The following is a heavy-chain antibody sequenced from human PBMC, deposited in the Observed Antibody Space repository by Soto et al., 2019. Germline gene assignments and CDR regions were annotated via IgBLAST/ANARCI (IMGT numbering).Heavy chain of an antibody. CDR3: AKEGSAVVTRGGAFDI. Sequence: GGSLRLSCAASGFTFSSYGMHWVRQAPGKGLEWVAVISYDGSNKYYADSVKGRFTISRDNSKNTLYLQMNSLRAEDTAVCYRAKEGSAVVTRGGAFDIWGQGTMVTVSS. V-gene: IGHV3-30*18. CDR2: ISYDGSNK. D-gene: IGHD2-21*02. CDR1: GFTFSSYG. J-gene: IGHJ3*02.